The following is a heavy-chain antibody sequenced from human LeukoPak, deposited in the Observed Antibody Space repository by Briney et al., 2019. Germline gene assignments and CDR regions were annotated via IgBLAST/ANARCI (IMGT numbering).Heavy chain of an antibody. Sequence: GGSLRLSCAASGFTFSSYAMSWVRRAPGKGLEWVSTISGSAGSTYYADSEKGRFTISRDNSKNTLYLQMNSLRVEDTAVYYCAKDTRHYPSYGPNFDYWGQGTLVTVSS. J-gene: IGHJ4*02. CDR1: GFTFSSYA. CDR3: AKDTRHYPSYGPNFDY. V-gene: IGHV3-23*01. D-gene: IGHD3-16*01. CDR2: ISGSAGST.